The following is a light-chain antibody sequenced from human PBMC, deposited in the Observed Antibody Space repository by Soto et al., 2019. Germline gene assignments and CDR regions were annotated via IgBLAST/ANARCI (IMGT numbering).Light chain of an antibody. J-gene: IGKJ1*01. CDR3: QQYYRTPVT. CDR2: WAS. Sequence: DTVMTQSPDSLAVSLGERATINCKSSQSVLYSSNNKNCLAWYQQKPGQPPKLLIYWASTRESGVPDRFSGSGSGTEFPLTISSLQAEDVAVYYCQQYYRTPVTFGQGTKVEI. CDR1: QSVLYSSNNKNC. V-gene: IGKV4-1*01.